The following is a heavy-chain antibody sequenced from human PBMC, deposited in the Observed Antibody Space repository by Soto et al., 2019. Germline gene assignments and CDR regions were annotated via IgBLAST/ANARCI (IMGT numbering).Heavy chain of an antibody. V-gene: IGHV3-30*18. D-gene: IGHD6-19*01. J-gene: IGHJ4*02. CDR3: AKDHGSVAGDFDS. CDR2: ISYDGSNK. CDR1: GFTFSSYG. Sequence: AGGSLRLSCAASGFTFSSYGMHWVRQAPGKGLEWVAVISYDGSNKYYADSVKGRFTISRDNSKNTLYLQMNSLRAEDTAVYYCAKDHGSVAGDFDSWGQGTLVTVSS.